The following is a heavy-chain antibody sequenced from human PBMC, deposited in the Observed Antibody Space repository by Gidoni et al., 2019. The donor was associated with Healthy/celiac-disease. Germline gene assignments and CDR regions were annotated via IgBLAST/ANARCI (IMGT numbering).Heavy chain of an antibody. J-gene: IGHJ6*02. D-gene: IGHD2-15*01. Sequence: QVQLVQSGAEVKKPGSSVKVSCKASGGTFSSYAIRWVRQAPGQGLEWMGGIIPIFGTANYAQKFQGRVTITADESTSTAYMELSSLRSEDTAVYYCARGLGYCSGGSCYSVGYYYYGMDVWGQGTTVTVSS. V-gene: IGHV1-69*01. CDR2: IIPIFGTA. CDR1: GGTFSSYA. CDR3: ARGLGYCSGGSCYSVGYYYYGMDV.